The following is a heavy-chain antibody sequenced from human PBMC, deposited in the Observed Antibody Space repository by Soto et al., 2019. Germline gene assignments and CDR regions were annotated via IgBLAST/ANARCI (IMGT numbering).Heavy chain of an antibody. J-gene: IGHJ3*02. CDR3: ARDLVAAMEFNAFDI. CDR2: IYYSGST. Sequence: PLQTLSLTWTVSGGSVSSVSYCRSWIRQPPGKGLEWIGYIYYSGSTNYNPSLKSRVTISVDTSKNQFSLKLSSVTAADTAVYYCARDLVAAMEFNAFDIWGQGTMVTVSS. CDR1: GGSVSSVSYC. V-gene: IGHV4-61*01. D-gene: IGHD2-15*01.